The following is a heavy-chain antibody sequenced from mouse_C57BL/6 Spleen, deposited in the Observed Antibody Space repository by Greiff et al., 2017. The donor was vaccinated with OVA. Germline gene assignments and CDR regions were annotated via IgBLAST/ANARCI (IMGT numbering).Heavy chain of an antibody. V-gene: IGHV1-26*01. CDR3: ARQLRYYAMDY. D-gene: IGHD3-1*01. CDR1: GYTFTDYY. J-gene: IGHJ4*01. Sequence: VQLQQSGPELVKPGASVKISCKASGYTFTDYYMNWVKQSPGKSLEWIGDINPNNGGTSYNQKFKGKATLTVDKSSSTAYMELRSLTAEDSAGDCCARQLRYYAMDYWGQGTSVTVSS. CDR2: INPNNGGT.